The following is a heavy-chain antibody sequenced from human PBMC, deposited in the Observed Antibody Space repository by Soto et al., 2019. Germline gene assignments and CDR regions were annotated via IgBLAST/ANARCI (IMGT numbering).Heavy chain of an antibody. V-gene: IGHV4-30-4*01. J-gene: IGHJ4*02. Sequence: QVQLQESGPGLVKPSQTLSLTCTVSGGSISSGDYYWSWIRQPPGKGLEWIGYIYYSGSTYYNPSRKSRVTISVETSKNQFSLKLSSVPAADTAVYYCARVSGSSLNFDYWGQGTLVTVSS. D-gene: IGHD5-18*01. CDR3: ARVSGSSLNFDY. CDR1: GGSISSGDYY. CDR2: IYYSGST.